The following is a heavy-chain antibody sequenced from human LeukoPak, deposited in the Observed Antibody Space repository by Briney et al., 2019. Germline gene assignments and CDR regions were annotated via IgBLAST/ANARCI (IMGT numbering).Heavy chain of an antibody. CDR1: GGSISSSSYY. J-gene: IGHJ4*02. CDR3: ASYYYDSSGKETVSAIDY. D-gene: IGHD3-22*01. CDR2: IYHSGST. V-gene: IGHV4-39*07. Sequence: SETLSLTCTVSGGSISSSSYYWGWIRQPPGKGLEWIGSIYHSGSTYYNPSLKSRVTISVDTSKNQFSLKLSSVTAADTAVYYCASYYYDSSGKETVSAIDYWGQGTLVTVSS.